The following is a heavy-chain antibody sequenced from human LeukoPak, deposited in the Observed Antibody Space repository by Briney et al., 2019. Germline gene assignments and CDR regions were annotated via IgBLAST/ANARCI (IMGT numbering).Heavy chain of an antibody. CDR1: GFTFSSYA. V-gene: IGHV3-23*01. Sequence: PGGSLRLSCAAPGFTFSSYAMSWVRQAPGKGLEWVSAISGSGGSTYYADSVKGRFTISRDNSKNTLYLQMNSLRAEDTAVYYCAKAGSGYYYYGSGSYHKDYYYMDVWGKGTTVTVSS. CDR3: AKAGSGYYYYGSGSYHKDYYYMDV. CDR2: ISGSGGST. J-gene: IGHJ6*03. D-gene: IGHD3-10*01.